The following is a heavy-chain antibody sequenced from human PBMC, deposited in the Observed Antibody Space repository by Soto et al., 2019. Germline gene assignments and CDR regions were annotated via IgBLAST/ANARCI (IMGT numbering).Heavy chain of an antibody. CDR2: ISPYTDDP. CDR3: ARVIPGAEAWFHP. J-gene: IGHJ5*02. CDR1: GNTFTNFG. D-gene: IGHD2-2*01. Sequence: QGQLVQSGVEVKKPGASVKVSCSASGNTFTNFGVTWVRQAPGQGLEWMGWISPYTDDPSDAQKFQGRVTMTIDTSTSTAYMVLRSLTSDDTAVYYCARVIPGAEAWFHPWGQGTLVTVSS. V-gene: IGHV1-18*01.